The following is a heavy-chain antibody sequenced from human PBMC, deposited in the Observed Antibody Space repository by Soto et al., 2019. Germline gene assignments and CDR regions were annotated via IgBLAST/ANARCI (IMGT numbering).Heavy chain of an antibody. J-gene: IGHJ6*02. CDR1: GFPLSTYG. Sequence: EVQLLESGGGLVQPGGSLRLSCAASGFPLSTYGMTWVRQAPGKGLEWVSAITGTGGNTYYVDSVKGRFTSSRDNSKNMLYLQVNSLRVEDPAVYYCARIRGYWSGLDVWGQGTTVTVSS. V-gene: IGHV3-23*01. CDR3: ARIRGYWSGLDV. CDR2: ITGTGGNT. D-gene: IGHD2-8*02.